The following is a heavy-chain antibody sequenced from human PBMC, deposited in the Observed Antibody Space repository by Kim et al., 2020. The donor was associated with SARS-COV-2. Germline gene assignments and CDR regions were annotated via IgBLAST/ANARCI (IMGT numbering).Heavy chain of an antibody. Sequence: GGSLRLSCAASGFTFSTYAMSWVRQAPGKGLAWVSTISNTGVTTYYADSVKGRFIISRDNSKNTLYLQMNSLTAEDTAVYSCAVRSGLGVVVAPPASWG. J-gene: IGHJ5*01. V-gene: IGHV3-23*01. CDR1: GFTFSTYA. CDR3: AVRSGLGVVVAPPAS. D-gene: IGHD2-15*01. CDR2: ISNTGVTT.